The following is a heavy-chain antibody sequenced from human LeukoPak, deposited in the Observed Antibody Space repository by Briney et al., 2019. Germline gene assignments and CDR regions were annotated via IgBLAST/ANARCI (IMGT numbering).Heavy chain of an antibody. CDR1: GASITSRDFY. CDR2: ASGYYGGDS. V-gene: IGHV4-39*07. CDR3: AREPWFDP. J-gene: IGHJ5*02. Sequence: SETLSLTCTVSGASITSRDFYWGWFRQPPGKGVEWIGSASGYYGGDSFYNTSLKSRVTISVDTSKNQFSLKLSSVTAADTAVYYCAREPWFDPWGQGTLVTVSS.